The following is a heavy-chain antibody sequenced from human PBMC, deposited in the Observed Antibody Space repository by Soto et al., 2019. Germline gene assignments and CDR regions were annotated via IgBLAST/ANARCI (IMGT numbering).Heavy chain of an antibody. J-gene: IGHJ4*02. V-gene: IGHV1-69*06. D-gene: IGHD3-3*01. Sequence: SVKVSCKASGYTFTGNYIHWVRQAPGQGLEWMGGIIPIFGTANYAQKFQGRVTITADKSTSTAYMELSSLRSEDTAVYYCARDTTIFGVVTYYFDYWGQGTLVTVSS. CDR2: IIPIFGTA. CDR1: GYTFTGNY. CDR3: ARDTTIFGVVTYYFDY.